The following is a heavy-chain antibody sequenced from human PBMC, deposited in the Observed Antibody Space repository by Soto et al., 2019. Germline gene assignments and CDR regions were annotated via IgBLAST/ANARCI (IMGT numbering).Heavy chain of an antibody. CDR1: GGSFSGYY. J-gene: IGHJ6*02. Sequence: SETLSLTCAVYGGSFSGYYWSWIRQPPGKGLEWIGEIYYSGSTNYNPSLKSRATISVDTSKNQFSLKLSSVTAADTAVYYCARHTAVVVPAAMPAENYYHYYRLDVWGQGTTVTVSS. D-gene: IGHD2-2*01. CDR2: IYYSGST. CDR3: ARHTAVVVPAAMPAENYYHYYRLDV. V-gene: IGHV4-34*01.